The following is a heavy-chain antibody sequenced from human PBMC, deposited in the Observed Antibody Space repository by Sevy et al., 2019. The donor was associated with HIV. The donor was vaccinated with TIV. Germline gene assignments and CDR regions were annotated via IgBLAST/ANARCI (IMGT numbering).Heavy chain of an antibody. CDR2: ISQSGGTT. D-gene: IGHD4-17*01. CDR3: ARDLPPSATTVAHFDY. CDR1: GFIFSSYE. Sequence: GGSLRLSCAASGFIFSSYEMSWVRQAPGKGLEWVSHISQSGGTTYYSNSVKGRFTISRDNAKNSLYLQMNSLRAEDKAIYYCARDLPPSATTVAHFDYWGQGTLVTVSS. V-gene: IGHV3-48*03. J-gene: IGHJ4*02.